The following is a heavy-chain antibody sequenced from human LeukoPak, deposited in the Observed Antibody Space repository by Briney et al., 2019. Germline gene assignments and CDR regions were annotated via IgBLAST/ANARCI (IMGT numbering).Heavy chain of an antibody. V-gene: IGHV3-30*02. D-gene: IGHD3-10*01. CDR3: ANLFQLLVRGGRYYFDY. J-gene: IGHJ4*02. CDR1: GFTFSSYG. CDR2: IRYDGSNK. Sequence: PGRSLRLSCAASGFTFSSYGMHWVRQAPGKGLEWVAFIRYDGSNKYYADSVKGRFTISRDNSKNTLYLQMNSLRAEDTAVYYCANLFQLLVRGGRYYFDYWGQGTLVTVSS.